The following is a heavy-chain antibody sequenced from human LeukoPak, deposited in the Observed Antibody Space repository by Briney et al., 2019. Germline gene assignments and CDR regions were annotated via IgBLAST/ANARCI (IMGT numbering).Heavy chain of an antibody. Sequence: ASVKVSCKASGYTFTGYYMHWVRQAPGQGLEWMGWINPNSGGTNYAQKFQGRVTMTRDTSISTAYMELSRLRSDDTAVYCCAREERNYYDSSGYLDYWGQGTLVTVSS. CDR3: AREERNYYDSSGYLDY. V-gene: IGHV1-2*02. CDR2: INPNSGGT. CDR1: GYTFTGYY. J-gene: IGHJ4*02. D-gene: IGHD3-22*01.